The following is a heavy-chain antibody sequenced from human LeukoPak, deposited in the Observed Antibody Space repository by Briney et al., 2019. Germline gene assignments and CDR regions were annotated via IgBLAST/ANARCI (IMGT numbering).Heavy chain of an antibody. J-gene: IGHJ2*01. D-gene: IGHD3-16*01. CDR3: ARGSLRGGWYFDL. CDR2: IYHSGST. Sequence: PSETLSLTCTVSGYSISSGYYWGWIRQPPGKGLEWIGSIYHSGSTYYNPSLKSRVTISVDTSKNQFSLKRSSVTAADTAVYYCARGSLRGGWYFDLWGRGTLVTVSS. CDR1: GYSISSGYY. V-gene: IGHV4-38-2*02.